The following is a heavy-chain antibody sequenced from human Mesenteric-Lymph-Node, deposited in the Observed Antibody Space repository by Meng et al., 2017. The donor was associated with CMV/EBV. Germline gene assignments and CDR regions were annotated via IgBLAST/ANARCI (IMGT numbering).Heavy chain of an antibody. CDR1: GYTFTSYD. D-gene: IGHD7-27*01. Sequence: ASVKVSCKASGYTFTSYDINWVRQATGQGLEWMGWMNSNSGNTGYAQKFQGRVTMTRNTSISTAYMELSSLRSEDTAVYYCARATNWGYYYYYGMDVWGQGTTVTVSS. V-gene: IGHV1-8*01. CDR2: MNSNSGNT. CDR3: ARATNWGYYYYYGMDV. J-gene: IGHJ6*02.